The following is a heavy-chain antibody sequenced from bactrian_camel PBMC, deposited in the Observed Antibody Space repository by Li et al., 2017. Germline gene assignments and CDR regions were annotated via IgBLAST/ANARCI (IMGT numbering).Heavy chain of an antibody. J-gene: IGHJ6*01. CDR3: VRESIYDGSIYVAGNFGY. CDR2: INPSGDRT. D-gene: IGHD2*01. Sequence: GSLRLSCVASGFTFDDYTMAWIRQAPEKGLGWVSGINPSGDRTYYRDSVKGRFTISRDNAKNTLYLQLNSLKPEDTAVYYCVRESIYDGSIYVAGNFGYWGQRTQVTVS. CDR1: GFTFDDYT. V-gene: IGHV3-1*01.